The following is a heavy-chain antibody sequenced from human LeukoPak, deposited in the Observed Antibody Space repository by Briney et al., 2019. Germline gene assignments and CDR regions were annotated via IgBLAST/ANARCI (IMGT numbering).Heavy chain of an antibody. J-gene: IGHJ4*02. CDR2: IRQDGSDK. Sequence: PGGSLRLSCAASGFTFSSYWMSWVRHAPGKGLEWVANIRQDGSDKNYVDSVEGRFTISRDNAKRSLYLQMNSLRAEDTAVYYCAPPPIAATGNWGQGTLVTVSS. V-gene: IGHV3-7*01. CDR1: GFTFSSYW. D-gene: IGHD6-13*01. CDR3: APPPIAATGN.